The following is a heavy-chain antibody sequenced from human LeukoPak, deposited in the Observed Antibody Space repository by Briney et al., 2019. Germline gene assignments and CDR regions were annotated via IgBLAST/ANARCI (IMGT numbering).Heavy chain of an antibody. V-gene: IGHV4-30-4*01. CDR1: GGSISSGDYS. CDR3: ARDALRSYWYFDL. J-gene: IGHJ2*01. Sequence: SQTLSLTCTVSGGSISSGDYSWSWIRQPPGKGLEWIGYIYYSGSTYYNPSLKSRVTISVDTSKNQFSLKLSSVTAADTAVYYCARDALRSYWYFDLWGRGTLVTVSS. D-gene: IGHD3-16*01. CDR2: IYYSGST.